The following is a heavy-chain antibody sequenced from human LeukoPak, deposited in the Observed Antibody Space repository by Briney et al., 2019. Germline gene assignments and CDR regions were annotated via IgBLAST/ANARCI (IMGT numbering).Heavy chain of an antibody. CDR3: ARALLYYYDSSGYYAITLPGDAFDI. V-gene: IGHV4-4*02. Sequence: PSETLSLTCAVSGGSISSSNWWSWVRQPPGKGLEWIGEIYHSGSTNYNPSLKSRVTISVDKSKNQFSLKLSSVTAADTAVYYCARALLYYYDSSGYYAITLPGDAFDIWGQGTMVTVSS. J-gene: IGHJ3*02. CDR2: IYHSGST. D-gene: IGHD3-22*01. CDR1: GGSISSSNW.